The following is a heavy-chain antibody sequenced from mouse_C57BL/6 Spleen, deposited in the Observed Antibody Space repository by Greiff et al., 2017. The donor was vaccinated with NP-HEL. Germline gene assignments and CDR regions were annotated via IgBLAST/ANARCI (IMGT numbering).Heavy chain of an antibody. Sequence: QVQLQQSGPELVKPGASVKISCKASGYAFSSSWMNWVKQRPGKGLEWIGRIYPGDEDTNYNEKFKGKATLTADKSSSTAYMQLISLTSEDSAVYFCASLYDYDRYYYAMDYWGQGTSVTVSS. CDR2: IYPGDEDT. CDR3: ASLYDYDRYYYAMDY. J-gene: IGHJ4*01. V-gene: IGHV1-82*01. D-gene: IGHD2-4*01. CDR1: GYAFSSSW.